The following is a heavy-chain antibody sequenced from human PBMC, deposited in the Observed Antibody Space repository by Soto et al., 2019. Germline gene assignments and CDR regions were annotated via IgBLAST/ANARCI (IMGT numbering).Heavy chain of an antibody. Sequence: QVQLVESGGGVVQPGRSLRLSCAASGFTFSSYGMHWVRQAPGKGLEWVAVISYDGSNKYYADSVKGRFTISRDNYXXTLYLQMNSLRAEDTAVYYCAKGLIRWLFKGPFDYWGQGTLVTVSS. CDR1: GFTFSSYG. CDR2: ISYDGSNK. J-gene: IGHJ4*02. V-gene: IGHV3-30*18. CDR3: AKGLIRWLFKGPFDY. D-gene: IGHD3-22*01.